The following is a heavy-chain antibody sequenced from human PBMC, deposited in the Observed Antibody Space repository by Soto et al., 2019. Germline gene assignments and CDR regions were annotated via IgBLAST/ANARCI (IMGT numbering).Heavy chain of an antibody. CDR1: GYTFTGYY. Sequence: ASVKVSCKASGYTFTGYYMYWVRQAPGQGLEWMGWINPNSGGTNYAQKFQGRVTMTRDTSISTAYMELSRLRSDDTAVYYCATDPTYYDFWSGYYTGMGYWGQGTLVTVSS. J-gene: IGHJ4*02. CDR2: INPNSGGT. CDR3: ATDPTYYDFWSGYYTGMGY. D-gene: IGHD3-3*01. V-gene: IGHV1-2*02.